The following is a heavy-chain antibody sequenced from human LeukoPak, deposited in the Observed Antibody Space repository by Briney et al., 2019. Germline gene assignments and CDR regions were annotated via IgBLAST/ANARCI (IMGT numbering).Heavy chain of an antibody. Sequence: PGGSLRLSCAASGFTFRSYEMNWVRQAPGKGLEWVSYISSSGTTIYYADSVKGRFTISRDNAKNSLYLQMNSLRAEDTAVYYCARDPPCGGDCSLHDAFDIWGQGTMVTVSS. V-gene: IGHV3-48*03. CDR3: ARDPPCGGDCSLHDAFDI. CDR2: ISSSGTTI. CDR1: GFTFRSYE. J-gene: IGHJ3*02. D-gene: IGHD2-21*02.